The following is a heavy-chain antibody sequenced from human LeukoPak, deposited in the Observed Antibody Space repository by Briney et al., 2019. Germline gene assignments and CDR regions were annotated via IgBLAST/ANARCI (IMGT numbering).Heavy chain of an antibody. V-gene: IGHV3-74*01. D-gene: IGHD5-18*01. Sequence: GGNLRLSCAASGLTLSGYWMHWVRQAPGKGLVWVSRINGDTSSTSYADSVKGRFTISRDNAKSTLYLQMNSLRVEDTAVYYCARARGNTYGYFEYWGQGTLVTVSS. J-gene: IGHJ4*02. CDR2: INGDTSST. CDR3: ARARGNTYGYFEY. CDR1: GLTLSGYW.